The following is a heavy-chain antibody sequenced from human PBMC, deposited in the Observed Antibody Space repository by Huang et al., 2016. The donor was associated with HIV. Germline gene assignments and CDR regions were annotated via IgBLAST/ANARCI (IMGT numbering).Heavy chain of an antibody. CDR3: ASRTTVTTTSNYHYFYMDV. CDR1: GGSISSSSYY. CDR2: IYYIGNG. J-gene: IGHJ6*03. V-gene: IGHV4-39*01. Sequence: QLQLQESGPGLVKPSETLSLTCTVSGGSISSSSYYWGWIRQSPGKGLEWIGSIYYIGNGYYNPSRKSRVTRSVDRSSNQFSLKMHSVTAADTAVYYCASRTTVTTTSNYHYFYMDVWGKGTTVSVSS. D-gene: IGHD4-17*01.